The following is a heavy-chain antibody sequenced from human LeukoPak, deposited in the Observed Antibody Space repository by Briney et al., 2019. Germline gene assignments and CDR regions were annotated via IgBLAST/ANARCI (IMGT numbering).Heavy chain of an antibody. CDR1: GFTFSSYG. Sequence: PGGSLRLSCAASGFTFSSYGMHWVRQAPGKGLEWVAVISYDGSNKYYAESVKGRFTISRDNSKNTLYLQMNSLRAEDTAVYYCASSSNYYGSGIYWYFDLWGRGTLVTVSS. V-gene: IGHV3-30*03. D-gene: IGHD3-10*01. CDR2: ISYDGSNK. CDR3: ASSSNYYGSGIYWYFDL. J-gene: IGHJ2*01.